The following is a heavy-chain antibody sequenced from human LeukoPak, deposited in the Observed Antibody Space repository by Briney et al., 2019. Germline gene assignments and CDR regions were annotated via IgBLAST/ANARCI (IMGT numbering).Heavy chain of an antibody. Sequence: SETLSLTCTVSGGSFSSTSYYWAWIRQPPGKGLEWIGNIYYSGNSGSTYYNPSLQSRVTLSVDTSKNQFYLKLISVTAADTAVYYCARPGLKWYFDNWGQGTLVTVSS. V-gene: IGHV4-39*01. D-gene: IGHD3/OR15-3a*01. CDR1: GGSFSSTSYY. CDR3: ARPGLKWYFDN. J-gene: IGHJ4*02. CDR2: IYYSGNSGST.